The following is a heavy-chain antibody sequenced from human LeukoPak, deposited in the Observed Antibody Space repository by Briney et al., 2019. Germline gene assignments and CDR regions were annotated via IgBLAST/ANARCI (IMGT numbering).Heavy chain of an antibody. J-gene: IGHJ4*02. CDR2: IIPIFGTA. Sequence: GPSVKFSCKASGGTFSSYAISWVRQAPGQGLEWMGGIIPIFGTANYAQKFQGRVTITTGESTSTAYMELSSLRSEDTAVYYCARGVATVERFDYWGQGTLVTVSS. CDR3: ARGVATVERFDY. D-gene: IGHD4-11*01. V-gene: IGHV1-69*05. CDR1: GGTFSSYA.